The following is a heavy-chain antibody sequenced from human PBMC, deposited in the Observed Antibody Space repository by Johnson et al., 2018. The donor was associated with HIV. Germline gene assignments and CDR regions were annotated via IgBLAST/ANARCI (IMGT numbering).Heavy chain of an antibody. D-gene: IGHD1-26*01. CDR3: ARVRERWELLLSDGSDI. CDR1: GFTFNSYP. V-gene: IGHV3-30*04. J-gene: IGHJ3*02. CDR2: ISYDGNNK. Sequence: VQLVESGGGVVQPGRSLRLSCAASGFTFNSYPMHWVRQAPGKGLEWVAVISYDGNNKYYADSLKGRFTISRDNSKNTLHLQMNSLRAEDTAVYYCARVRERWELLLSDGSDIWGQGTMVTLSS.